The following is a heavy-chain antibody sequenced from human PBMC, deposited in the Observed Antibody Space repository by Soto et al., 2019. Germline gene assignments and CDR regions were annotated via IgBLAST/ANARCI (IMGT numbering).Heavy chain of an antibody. Sequence: VQLVESGGGLVKPGGSLRLSCAASGFTFSRYSTNWVRQAPGKWLEWVSSMSSSSSYIYYADSVKGRFTISRDNAKTSLYPQMTRLRAEDTAGYYCARDQPGYSYGYGLGYWGQGTLVTVSS. D-gene: IGHD5-18*01. CDR1: GFTFSRYS. CDR2: MSSSSSYI. V-gene: IGHV3-21*01. J-gene: IGHJ4*02. CDR3: ARDQPGYSYGYGLGY.